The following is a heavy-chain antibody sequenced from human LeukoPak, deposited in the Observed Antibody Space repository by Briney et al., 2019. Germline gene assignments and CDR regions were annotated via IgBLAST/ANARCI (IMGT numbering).Heavy chain of an antibody. D-gene: IGHD4/OR15-4a*01. Sequence: PGGSLRLSCAASGFPFSHSAMSWVRQAPGKGLEWVSAIGGRADTTYYADSVKGRFTISRDNAKDTLYLQMNSLRADDTAVYYCARRGAANSKGLDFWGQGTLVTVSS. CDR3: ARRGAANSKGLDF. V-gene: IGHV3-23*01. J-gene: IGHJ4*02. CDR2: IGGRADTT. CDR1: GFPFSHSA.